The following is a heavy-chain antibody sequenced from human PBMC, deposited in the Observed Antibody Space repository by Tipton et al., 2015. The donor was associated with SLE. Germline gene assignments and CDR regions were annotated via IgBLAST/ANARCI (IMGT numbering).Heavy chain of an antibody. CDR2: ISSSGSTI. CDR3: ASAPDGLYGP. V-gene: IGHV3-48*03. Sequence: SLRLSCAASGFTFSSYEMNWVRQAPGKGLEWVSYISSSGSTIYYADSVKGRFTISRDNAKNSLYLQMNSLRAEDTAVYYCASAPDGLYGPWGQGTLATVSS. CDR1: GFTFSSYE. J-gene: IGHJ5*02. D-gene: IGHD2-8*01.